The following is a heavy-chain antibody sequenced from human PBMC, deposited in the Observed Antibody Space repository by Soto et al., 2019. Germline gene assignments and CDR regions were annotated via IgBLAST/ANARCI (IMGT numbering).Heavy chain of an antibody. CDR2: ISWNSGSI. Sequence: ESGGGLVQPGRSLRLSCAASGFTFDDYAMHWVRQAPGKGLEWVSGISWNSGSIGYADSVKGRFTISRDNAKNSLYLQMNSLRAEDTALYYCAKDISYDSSGSFDLWGRGTLVTVSS. D-gene: IGHD3-22*01. CDR1: GFTFDDYA. J-gene: IGHJ2*01. V-gene: IGHV3-9*01. CDR3: AKDISYDSSGSFDL.